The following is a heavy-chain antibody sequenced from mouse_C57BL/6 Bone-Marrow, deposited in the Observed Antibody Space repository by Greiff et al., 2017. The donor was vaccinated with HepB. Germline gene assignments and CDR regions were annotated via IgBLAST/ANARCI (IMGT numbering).Heavy chain of an antibody. V-gene: IGHV5-17*01. Sequence: EVKVEESGGGLVKPGGSLKLSCAASGFTFSDYGMHWVRQAPEKGLEWVAYISSGSSTIYYADTVKGRFTISRDNAKNTLFLQMTSLRSEDTAMYYCARMNYYGSSLYYFDYWGQGTTLTVSS. CDR2: ISSGSSTI. D-gene: IGHD1-1*01. J-gene: IGHJ2*01. CDR1: GFTFSDYG. CDR3: ARMNYYGSSLYYFDY.